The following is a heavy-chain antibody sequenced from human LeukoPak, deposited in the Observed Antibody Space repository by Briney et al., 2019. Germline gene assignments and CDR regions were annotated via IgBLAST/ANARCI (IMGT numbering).Heavy chain of an antibody. D-gene: IGHD3-22*01. Sequence: GASVKVSCKASGYTFTGYYMHWVRQAPGQGLEWMGWINPNSGGTNYAQKFQGRVTMTRDTSISTAYMELSRLRSDDTAVYYCARGVDYYDSSGQVDYFDYWGQGTLVTVSS. CDR1: GYTFTGYY. CDR3: ARGVDYYDSSGQVDYFDY. V-gene: IGHV1-2*02. J-gene: IGHJ4*02. CDR2: INPNSGGT.